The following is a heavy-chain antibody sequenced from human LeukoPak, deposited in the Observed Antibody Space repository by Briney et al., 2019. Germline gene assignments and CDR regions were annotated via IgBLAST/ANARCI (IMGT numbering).Heavy chain of an antibody. CDR3: ARGRYCSGGSCHANHYYYGMDV. CDR2: MNPNSGNT. Sequence: ASVKVSCKASGGTFSSYAISWVRQATGQGLEWMGWMNPNSGNTGYAQKFQGRVTMTRNTSISTAYMELSSLRSEDTAVYYCARGRYCSGGSCHANHYYYGMDVWGQGTTVTVSS. D-gene: IGHD2-15*01. V-gene: IGHV1-8*02. J-gene: IGHJ6*02. CDR1: GGTFSSYA.